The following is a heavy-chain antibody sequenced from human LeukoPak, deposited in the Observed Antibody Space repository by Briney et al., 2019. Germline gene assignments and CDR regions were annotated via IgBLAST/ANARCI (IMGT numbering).Heavy chain of an antibody. V-gene: IGHV4-59*01. CDR1: GDSLSSYY. Sequence: SETLSLTCTVPGDSLSSYYWSWIRQPPGKGLEWIGYIYYSGSTNYNPSLKSRVNISVDTSKNQFSLRLSSVTAADTAVYYCARLRSNWPYYLDYWGQGTLVSVSS. D-gene: IGHD1-1*01. J-gene: IGHJ4*02. CDR2: IYYSGST. CDR3: ARLRSNWPYYLDY.